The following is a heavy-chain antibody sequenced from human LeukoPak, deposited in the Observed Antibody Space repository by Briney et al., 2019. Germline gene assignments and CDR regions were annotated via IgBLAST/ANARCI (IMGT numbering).Heavy chain of an antibody. V-gene: IGHV1-18*01. J-gene: IGHJ6*02. D-gene: IGHD6-13*01. CDR2: ISAYNGNT. CDR3: ARDEYSSSYYYGMDV. CDR1: GYTFTSYD. Sequence: ASVKVSCKASGYTFTSYDISWVRQAPGQGLEWMGWISAYNGNTNYAQKLQGRVTMTTDTSTSTAYMELRSLRSDDTAVYYCARDEYSSSYYYGMDVWGQGTTVTVSS.